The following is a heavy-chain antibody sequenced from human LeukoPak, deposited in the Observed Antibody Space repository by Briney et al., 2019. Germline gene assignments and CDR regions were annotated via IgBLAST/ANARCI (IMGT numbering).Heavy chain of an antibody. CDR2: DSNNGNI. Sequence: SETLSLTCTVSGSSISSHSWGWVRQPPGKGLEWIGYDSNNGNINFNPALTSRVTISVDTSKRQFSLKLRSVTAADTAVYYCARRTVDTGRFDPWGQGTLVTVSS. CDR1: GSSISSHS. V-gene: IGHV4-59*08. D-gene: IGHD5-18*01. CDR3: ARRTVDTGRFDP. J-gene: IGHJ5*02.